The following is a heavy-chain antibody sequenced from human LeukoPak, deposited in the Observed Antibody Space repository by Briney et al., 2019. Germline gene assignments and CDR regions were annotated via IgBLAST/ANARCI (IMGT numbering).Heavy chain of an antibody. J-gene: IGHJ4*02. Sequence: SETLSLTCTVSGGSVSTSDYYWGWIRQSPVKGLEWIGDVFYTGKTNYNPSLRGRATISIDTYKNQFSLKLTYVTAADTAVYYCARVFDSWGQGTLVTVSS. CDR3: ARVFDS. CDR1: GGSVSTSDYY. V-gene: IGHV4-39*07. CDR2: VFYTGKT.